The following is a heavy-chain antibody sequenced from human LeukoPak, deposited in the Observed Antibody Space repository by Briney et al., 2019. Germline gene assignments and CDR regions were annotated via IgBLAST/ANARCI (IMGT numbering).Heavy chain of an antibody. CDR2: ISWNSGSI. CDR1: GFTFDDYA. CDR3: AKGTGRYWTFFDY. J-gene: IGHJ4*02. V-gene: IGHV3-9*01. Sequence: GRSLRLSCAASGFTFDDYAMHWVRQAPGRGLEWVSGISWNSGSIDYADSVKGRFTISRDNAKNSLYLQMNSLRPEATAFYYCAKGTGRYWTFFDYWGQGTLVTVSS. D-gene: IGHD1-26*01.